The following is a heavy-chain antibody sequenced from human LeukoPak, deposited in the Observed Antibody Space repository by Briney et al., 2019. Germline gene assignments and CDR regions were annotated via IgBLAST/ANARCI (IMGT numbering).Heavy chain of an antibody. J-gene: IGHJ4*02. CDR2: LSGSGTST. D-gene: IGHD6-19*01. Sequence: GGSLRLSCAISGFTFSNYGMNWVRQAPGKGLEWISNLSGSGTSTYYADSVKGRFTISRDNSKSTLYLQMNSLRAEDTAVYYCARDRGYSSFDYWGQGTLVTVSS. CDR3: ARDRGYSSFDY. V-gene: IGHV3-23*01. CDR1: GFTFSNYG.